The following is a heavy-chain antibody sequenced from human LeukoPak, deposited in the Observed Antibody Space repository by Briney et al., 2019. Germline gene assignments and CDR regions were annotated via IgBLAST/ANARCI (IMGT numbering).Heavy chain of an antibody. CDR2: ISTSGSTI. D-gene: IGHD5-18*01. CDR1: GFTFSSYE. J-gene: IGHJ4*02. Sequence: PGGSLRLSCAASGFTFSSYEMNWVRRAPGKGLEWVSYISTSGSTIYYADSVKGRFTISRDNAKNSLYLQMNSLRAEDTAVYYGARDRGYNYGTFDYWGQGILVTVSS. V-gene: IGHV3-48*03. CDR3: ARDRGYNYGTFDY.